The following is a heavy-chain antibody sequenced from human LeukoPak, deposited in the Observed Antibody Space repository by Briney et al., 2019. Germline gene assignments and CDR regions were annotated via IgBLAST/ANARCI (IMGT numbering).Heavy chain of an antibody. V-gene: IGHV4-59*01. CDR1: GGSIRSYY. J-gene: IGHJ4*02. CDR2: IYHSGSTNYYYSGST. Sequence: SETLSLTCTVSGGSIRSYYWNWIRQSPGKGLEWIGNIYHSGSTNYYYSGSTNYNTFLKSRVTISADTSKNQFSLKLSSVTAADTAVYYCARLSGSYWGYFDYWGQGTLVTVSS. CDR3: ARLSGSYWGYFDY. D-gene: IGHD1-26*01.